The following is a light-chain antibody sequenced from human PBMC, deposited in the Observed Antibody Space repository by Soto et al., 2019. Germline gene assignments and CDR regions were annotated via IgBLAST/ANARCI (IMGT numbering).Light chain of an antibody. CDR1: QSVGNSY. J-gene: IGKJ4*01. V-gene: IGKV3-20*01. CDR3: HQYANAPLT. Sequence: EIVLTQSPGTLSLSPGERATLSCRASQSVGNSYLAWYQQKPGQPPRFLIYHASIRATGTPDRFSGSGSGTDFTLTISRLEPEDFAVYYCHQYANAPLTFGGGTKVEIK. CDR2: HAS.